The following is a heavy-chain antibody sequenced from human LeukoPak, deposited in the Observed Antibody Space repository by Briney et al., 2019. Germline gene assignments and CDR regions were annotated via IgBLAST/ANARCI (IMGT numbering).Heavy chain of an antibody. Sequence: SETLSLTCTVSVGSISSGGYYWSWVRQPPGKGLEWLGYIYHSGSTYYNPSRKSRVTISVDRSKNQFSLKLSSVTAADTAVYYCARVSIVVVPAAIDYWGQGTLVTVSS. CDR3: ARVSIVVVPAAIDY. CDR1: VGSISSGGYY. V-gene: IGHV4-30-2*01. J-gene: IGHJ4*02. CDR2: IYHSGST. D-gene: IGHD2-2*01.